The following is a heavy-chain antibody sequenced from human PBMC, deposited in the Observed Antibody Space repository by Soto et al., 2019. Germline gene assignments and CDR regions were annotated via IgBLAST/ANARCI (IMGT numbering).Heavy chain of an antibody. Sequence: GGSLRLSCVASGFPFSSYAMSWVRQTPGKGLEWVSGISGSGGRAYYADSVKGRFTISRDNSNNTLSLQMHILRVEDTAVYFCAKGGYYSLFDIWGQGAVVTVSS. J-gene: IGHJ3*02. CDR2: ISGSGGRA. V-gene: IGHV3-23*01. D-gene: IGHD3-16*01. CDR3: AKGGYYSLFDI. CDR1: GFPFSSYA.